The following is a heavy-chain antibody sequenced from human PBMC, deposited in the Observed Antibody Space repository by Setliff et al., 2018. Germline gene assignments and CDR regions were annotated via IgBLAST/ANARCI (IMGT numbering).Heavy chain of an antibody. Sequence: SVKVSCKASGGTFSSYAISWVRQAPGQGLEWMGGIIPILGIANYAQKFRGRVTITADKSTSTAYMELSSLRSEDTAVYYCARRYCSGGSCLEYYYYGMDVWGQGTTVTVSS. J-gene: IGHJ6*02. CDR1: GGTFSSYA. CDR2: IIPILGIA. V-gene: IGHV1-69*10. CDR3: ARRYCSGGSCLEYYYYGMDV. D-gene: IGHD2-15*01.